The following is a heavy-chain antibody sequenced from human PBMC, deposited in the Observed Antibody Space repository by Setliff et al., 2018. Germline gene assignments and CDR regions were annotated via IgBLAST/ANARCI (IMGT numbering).Heavy chain of an antibody. J-gene: IGHJ4*02. D-gene: IGHD5-12*01. CDR3: ARGGTFRYFDY. CDR2: VYYSGIA. V-gene: IGHV4-61*01. Sequence: SETLSLTCTVSGASISSGTYYWAWIRQPPGKGLEWIGYVYYSGIANYSPSLKSRLTISVDTSKNQFSLKLRSVTAADTAVYYCARGGTFRYFDYWGQGTPVTVSS. CDR1: GASISSGTYY.